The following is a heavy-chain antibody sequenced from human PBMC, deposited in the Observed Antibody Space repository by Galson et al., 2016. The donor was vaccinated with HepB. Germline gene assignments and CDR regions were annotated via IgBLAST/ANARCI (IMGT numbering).Heavy chain of an antibody. J-gene: IGHJ4*02. CDR3: ARGSGYKYGTLDY. CDR2: INAGNGNT. CDR1: GYTFTSYA. Sequence: QSGAEVKKPGESLKISCTGSGYTFTSYAMHWVRQAPGQRLEWMGWINAGNGNTKYSQKFQGRVTITRDTSASTAYMELSSLRSEDTAVYYRARGSGYKYGTLDYWGQGTLVTVSS. V-gene: IGHV1-3*01. D-gene: IGHD3-22*01.